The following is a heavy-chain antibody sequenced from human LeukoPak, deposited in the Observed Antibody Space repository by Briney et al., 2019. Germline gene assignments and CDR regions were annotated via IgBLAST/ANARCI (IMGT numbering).Heavy chain of an antibody. V-gene: IGHV1-46*01. J-gene: IGHJ4*02. CDR1: GYTFTSYY. Sequence: ASVKVSCKASGYTFTSYYMHWVRQAPGQGLEWMGIINPSGGSTSYAQKFQGRVTMTRDTSSSTVYMELSSLRSEDTAVYYCARASGMTTEFDYWGQGTLVTVSS. CDR3: ARASGMTTEFDY. CDR2: INPSGGST. D-gene: IGHD4-11*01.